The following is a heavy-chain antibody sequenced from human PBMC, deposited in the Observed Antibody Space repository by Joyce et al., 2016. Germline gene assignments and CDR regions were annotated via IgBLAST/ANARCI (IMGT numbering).Heavy chain of an antibody. CDR3: ARNYYGSGSYYRAFDY. CDR1: GYSFTNYW. Sequence: EVQLVQSGAEVKKPGESLKISCKASGYSFTNYWIGWVRQMPGKGLEWMGIIVPGDSDTRYSPSFQAQVTISADKSISTAYLQWSSLKASDTAMYYCARNYYGSGSYYRAFDYWGQGTLVTVSS. V-gene: IGHV5-51*01. J-gene: IGHJ4*02. D-gene: IGHD3-10*01. CDR2: IVPGDSDT.